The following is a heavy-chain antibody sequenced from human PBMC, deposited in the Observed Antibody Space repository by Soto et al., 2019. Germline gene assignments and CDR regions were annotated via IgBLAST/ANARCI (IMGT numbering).Heavy chain of an antibody. CDR1: GFTFSTYW. Sequence: EVQLMESGGGLVQPGGSLRLSCAASGFTFSTYWMDWVRQTPGKGLEWVANINQDGSEKNYVDSVKGRFTIYRDNAKNSLYLQMSSQTAEDSALYYCSRSLNSWGQGTLVTVSS. J-gene: IGHJ4*02. V-gene: IGHV3-7*01. CDR2: INQDGSEK. CDR3: SRSLNS.